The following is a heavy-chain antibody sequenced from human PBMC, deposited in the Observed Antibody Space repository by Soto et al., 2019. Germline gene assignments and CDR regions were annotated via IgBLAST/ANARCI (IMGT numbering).Heavy chain of an antibody. Sequence: PGGSLRLSCAGSGFTFSNYAVNWVRQAPGKGLEWVAVILYDGSVQHYADSVKGRFTVTRGNSKNTVYLQMNSPTPEDTATYYCAREASVAALNWFDPWGQGTLVTVSS. CDR1: GFTFSNYA. D-gene: IGHD6-6*01. V-gene: IGHV3-30-3*01. CDR2: ILYDGSVQ. J-gene: IGHJ5*02. CDR3: AREASVAALNWFDP.